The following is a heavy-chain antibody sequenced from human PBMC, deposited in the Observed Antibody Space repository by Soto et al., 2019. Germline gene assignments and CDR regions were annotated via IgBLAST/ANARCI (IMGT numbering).Heavy chain of an antibody. CDR3: ARGTYYSGHNGYYYFDL. CDR2: ISRTSNVI. J-gene: IGHJ4*01. Sequence: GSLSLSCAAYGWSLSSESMLWLRQAPGKGLEWVSFISRTSNVIYYVDSVKGRFTTPRDNGKNLLFLQMNELSGEDTAVYYWARGTYYSGHNGYYYFDLWGNGTLVTVSS. CDR1: GWSLSSES. V-gene: IGHV3-48*01. D-gene: IGHD3-3*01.